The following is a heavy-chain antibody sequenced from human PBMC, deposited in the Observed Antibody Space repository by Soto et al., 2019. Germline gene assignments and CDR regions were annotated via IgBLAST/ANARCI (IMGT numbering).Heavy chain of an antibody. CDR2: INHSGST. D-gene: IGHD6-19*01. CDR3: ARGSLYSSGWYPPPHILGGMDV. CDR1: GGSFSGYY. J-gene: IGHJ6*02. V-gene: IGHV4-34*01. Sequence: SETLSLTCAVYGGSFSGYYWSWIRQPPGKGLEWIGEINHSGSTNYNPSLKSRVTISVDTSKNQFSLKLGSVTAADTAVYYCARGSLYSSGWYPPPHILGGMDVWGQGTTVTVSS.